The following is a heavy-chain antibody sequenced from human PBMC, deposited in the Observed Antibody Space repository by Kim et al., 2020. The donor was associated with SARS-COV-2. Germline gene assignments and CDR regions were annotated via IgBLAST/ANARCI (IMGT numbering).Heavy chain of an antibody. CDR2: ISNNGSIT. D-gene: IGHD6-13*01. J-gene: IGHJ4*02. Sequence: GGSLRLSCAASGFTFSSSWMHWVRQAPGKGLVWVARISNNGSITSYADSVKGRFTISRDNAKNTLYVQMNSLRAEDTAVYYCARVGTLKATAGSKLHYFAYWGQGTQVTVSS. CDR1: GFTFSSSW. CDR3: ARVGTLKATAGSKLHYFAY. V-gene: IGHV3-74*01.